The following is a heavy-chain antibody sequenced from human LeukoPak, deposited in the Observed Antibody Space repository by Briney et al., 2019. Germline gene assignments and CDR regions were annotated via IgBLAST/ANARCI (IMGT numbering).Heavy chain of an antibody. Sequence: GRSLRLSCAASGFAFSSYAMHWVRQAPGKGLEWVAVISYDGSNKYYADSVKGRFTISRDNSKNTLYPQMNSLRAEDTAMYYCAREGYNFGALDYWGQGTLVTVSS. D-gene: IGHD5-24*01. V-gene: IGHV3-30-3*01. CDR1: GFAFSSYA. CDR3: AREGYNFGALDY. CDR2: ISYDGSNK. J-gene: IGHJ4*02.